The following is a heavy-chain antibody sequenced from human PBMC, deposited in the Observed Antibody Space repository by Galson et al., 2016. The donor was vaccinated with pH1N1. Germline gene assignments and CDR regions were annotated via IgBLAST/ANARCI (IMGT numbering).Heavy chain of an antibody. V-gene: IGHV2-5*02. CDR2: IYWDDAK. J-gene: IGHJ6*02. CDR1: GFSLNTRGVG. CDR3: ARSRRMAAVGTSGYFYNSMDV. D-gene: IGHD6-13*01. Sequence: PALVKPTQTLTLTCTFSGFSLNTRGVGVGWIRQPPGKALEWLALIYWDDAKRYSPSLRTRLTITKDTSKNQVVLTMTNMDPVDTTTYYCARSRRMAAVGTSGYFYNSMDVWGQGTTVTVSS.